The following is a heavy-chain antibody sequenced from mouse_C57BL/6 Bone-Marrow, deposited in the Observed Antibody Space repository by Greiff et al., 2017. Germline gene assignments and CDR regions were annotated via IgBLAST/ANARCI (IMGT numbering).Heavy chain of an antibody. CDR2: IYPRDGST. J-gene: IGHJ3*01. V-gene: IGHV1-78*01. CDR3: ARDDGYQAWFAY. CDR1: GYTFTDHT. Sequence: QVQLQQSDAELVKPGASVKISCKVSGYTFTDHTIHWMKQRPEQGLEWIGYIYPRDGSTKYNEKFKGKATLTVDTSSSTAYMQLSSLTSEDSAVYYCARDDGYQAWFAYWGQGTLVTVSA. D-gene: IGHD2-3*01.